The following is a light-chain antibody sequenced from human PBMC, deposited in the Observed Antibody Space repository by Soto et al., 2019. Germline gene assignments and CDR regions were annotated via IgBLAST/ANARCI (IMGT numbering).Light chain of an antibody. V-gene: IGKV1-39*01. CDR2: AAS. Sequence: DIQMTQSQSSLSASVGARVTITCRASQSISSYFNWYQQKPGKAPNLLIYAASSLQSGVPSRFSGSGSGTDFTLTISSLQPDDFATYYCQQSYSTPPTFCQGTNVEIK. J-gene: IGKJ1*01. CDR3: QQSYSTPPT. CDR1: QSISSY.